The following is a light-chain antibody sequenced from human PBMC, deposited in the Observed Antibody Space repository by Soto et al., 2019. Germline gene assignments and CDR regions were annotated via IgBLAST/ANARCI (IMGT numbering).Light chain of an antibody. J-gene: IGKJ5*01. CDR2: GAS. CDR1: QSVSSSY. V-gene: IGKV3-20*01. CDR3: QQYGSPIT. Sequence: EIVLTQSPGTLSLSPGERATLYCRASQSVSSSYLAWYQQKPGQAPRLLIYGASSRATGIPDRFSGSGSGTDFTLTISRLEPEDFAVYYCQQYGSPITFGQGTRLVIK.